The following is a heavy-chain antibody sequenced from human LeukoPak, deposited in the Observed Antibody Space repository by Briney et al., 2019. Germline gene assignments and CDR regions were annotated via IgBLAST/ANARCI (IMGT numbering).Heavy chain of an antibody. CDR1: GYTFTSYA. Sequence: ASVTVSCKASGYTFTSYAMHWVRQAPGQRLEWMGWINAGNGNTKYSQKFQGRVTITRDTSASTAYMELSSLRSEDTAVYYCARGTVTTLRGGFDYWGQGTLVTVSS. CDR2: INAGNGNT. CDR3: ARGTVTTLRGGFDY. D-gene: IGHD4-17*01. V-gene: IGHV1-3*01. J-gene: IGHJ4*02.